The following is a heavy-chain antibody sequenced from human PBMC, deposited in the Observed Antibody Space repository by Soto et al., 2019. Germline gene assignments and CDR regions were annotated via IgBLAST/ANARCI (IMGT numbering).Heavy chain of an antibody. CDR3: ARGVVTARVFNY. V-gene: IGHV4-30-2*01. Sequence: TLSLTCAVSGGSISSGDYFWGWIRQPPGKGLEWIGHIYDSGTTYHNPSLRSRVTISVGRSKNQFSLRLSSLTAADTAVYFCARGVVTARVFNYWGRGTLVTVSS. D-gene: IGHD2-15*01. CDR2: IYDSGTT. CDR1: GGSISSGDYF. J-gene: IGHJ4*02.